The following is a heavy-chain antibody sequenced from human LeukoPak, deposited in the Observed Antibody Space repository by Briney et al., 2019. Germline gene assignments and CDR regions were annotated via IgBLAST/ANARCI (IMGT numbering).Heavy chain of an antibody. D-gene: IGHD4-23*01. CDR1: GFTFSSYW. Sequence: PGGSLRLSCAASGFTFSSYWMSWVRQAPGKGLEWVANIKEDGSEKDYADSVKGQFTISRDNAKNSLYLHMNSLSAEDTAVYYCASGPSYGGKFLFDCWGQGTLVTVSS. J-gene: IGHJ4*02. V-gene: IGHV3-7*01. CDR3: ASGPSYGGKFLFDC. CDR2: IKEDGSEK.